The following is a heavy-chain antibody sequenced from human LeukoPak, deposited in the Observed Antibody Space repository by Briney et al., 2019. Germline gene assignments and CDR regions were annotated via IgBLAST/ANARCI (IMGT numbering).Heavy chain of an antibody. CDR3: AKYTGYYFDY. CDR2: IKQDGSET. CDR1: GFTFSSHW. J-gene: IGHJ4*02. D-gene: IGHD2-2*02. Sequence: GGSLRLSCAGSGFTFSSHWIGWVRQAPGKGLEWLAKIKQDGSETCHMDSVKGRFTISRDNAKNSLYLQMNSLRAEDTAVYYCAKYTGYYFDYWGQGILVTVPS. V-gene: IGHV3-7*01.